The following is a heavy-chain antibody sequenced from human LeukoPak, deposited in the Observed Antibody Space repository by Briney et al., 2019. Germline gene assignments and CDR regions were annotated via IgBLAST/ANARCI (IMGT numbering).Heavy chain of an antibody. CDR2: ISGSGGST. CDR1: GFTFSSYA. J-gene: IGHJ4*02. CDR3: AKTQGSGSYNY. Sequence: PGGSLRPSCAASGFTFSSYAMCWVRQAPGKGLEWVSAISGSGGSTYYADSVKGRFTISRDNSKNTLYLQMNSLRAEDTAVYYCAKTQGSGSYNYWGQGTLVTVSS. D-gene: IGHD1-26*01. V-gene: IGHV3-23*01.